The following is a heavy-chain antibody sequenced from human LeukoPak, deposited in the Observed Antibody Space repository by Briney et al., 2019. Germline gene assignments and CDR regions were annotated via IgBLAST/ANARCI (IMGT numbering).Heavy chain of an antibody. J-gene: IGHJ5*02. D-gene: IGHD6-13*01. CDR2: IYSGGST. V-gene: IGHV3-53*01. CDR3: ARDRTGYSSSWYWFDP. CDR1: GFTVSSNY. Sequence: GGSLRLSCAASGFTVSSNYMSWVRQAPGKGLEWVSVIYSGGSTYYADSVKSRFTISRDNSKNTLYLQMNSLRAEDTAVYYCARDRTGYSSSWYWFDPWGQGTLVTVSS.